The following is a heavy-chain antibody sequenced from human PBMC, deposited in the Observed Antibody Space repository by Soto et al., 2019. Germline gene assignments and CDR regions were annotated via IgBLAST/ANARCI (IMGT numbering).Heavy chain of an antibody. J-gene: IGHJ4*02. CDR3: ARFGPHYYDSSGYYLVDY. CDR2: IYYSGST. CDR1: GGSVSSGSYY. D-gene: IGHD3-22*01. V-gene: IGHV4-61*01. Sequence: QVQLQESGPGLVKPSETLSLTCTVSGGSVSSGSYYWSWIRQPPGKGLEWIGYIYYSGSTNYNPSHRSRVTISVDTSKNQFSLKLSSVTAADTAVYYCARFGPHYYDSSGYYLVDYWGQGTLVTVSS.